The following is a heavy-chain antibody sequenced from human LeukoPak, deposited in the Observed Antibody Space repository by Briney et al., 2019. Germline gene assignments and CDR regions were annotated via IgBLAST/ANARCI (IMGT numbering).Heavy chain of an antibody. D-gene: IGHD6-19*01. J-gene: IGHJ4*02. CDR2: ISGSGGST. Sequence: PGGSLRLSCAASGFTFSSYAMSWVRQAPGKGLEWVSAISGSGGSTYYADSVKGRFTISRDNSKHTLYLQMNSQRAEDTAVYYCAKGVGSGPGRWGQGTLVTVSS. V-gene: IGHV3-23*01. CDR1: GFTFSSYA. CDR3: AKGVGSGPGR.